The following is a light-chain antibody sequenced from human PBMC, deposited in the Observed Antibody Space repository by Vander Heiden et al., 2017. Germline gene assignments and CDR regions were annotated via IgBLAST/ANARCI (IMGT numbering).Light chain of an antibody. V-gene: IGLV5-45*03. CDR2: YNSDSDK. CDR1: SDITVGTYR. J-gene: IGLJ3*02. CDR3: LIWHTSAWV. Sequence: QAVLTQPSSLSASPGASASPTCTLRSDITVGTYRIYWYQQKPGSPPQYLLRYNSDSDKQQGSGVPSRFSGSKDASANAGILLISGLQSEDEADYYCLIWHTSAWVFGGGTKLTVL.